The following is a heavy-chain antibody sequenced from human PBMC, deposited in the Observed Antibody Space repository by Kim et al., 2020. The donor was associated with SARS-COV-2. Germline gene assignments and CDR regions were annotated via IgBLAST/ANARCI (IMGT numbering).Heavy chain of an antibody. J-gene: IGHJ6*03. D-gene: IGHD3-10*01. Sequence: LETLSLTCTVSGGSISSYYWSWIRQPPGKGLEWIGYIYYSGSTNYNPSLKSRVTISVDTSKNQFSLKLSSVTAADTAVYYCAGDRLFYGSGSYYTYYYYYYMGVWGKGTTVTVSS. CDR2: IYYSGST. V-gene: IGHV4-59*01. CDR3: AGDRLFYGSGSYYTYYYYYYMGV. CDR1: GGSISSYY.